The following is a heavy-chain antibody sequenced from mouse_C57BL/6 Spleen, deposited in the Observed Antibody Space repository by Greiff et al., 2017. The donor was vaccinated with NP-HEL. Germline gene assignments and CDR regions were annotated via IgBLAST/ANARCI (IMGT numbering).Heavy chain of an antibody. CDR3: ARALLLGWYFDV. Sequence: EVQRVESGGGLVKPGGSLKLSCAASGFTFSSYAMSWVRQTPEKRLEWVATISDGGSYTYYPDNVKGRFTISRDNAKNNLYLQMSHLKSEDTAMYYCARALLLGWYFDVWGTRTTVTVSS. CDR2: ISDGGSYT. J-gene: IGHJ1*03. D-gene: IGHD4-1*01. V-gene: IGHV5-4*01. CDR1: GFTFSSYA.